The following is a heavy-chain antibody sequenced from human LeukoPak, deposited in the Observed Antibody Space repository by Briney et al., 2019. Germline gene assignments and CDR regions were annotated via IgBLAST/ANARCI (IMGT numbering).Heavy chain of an antibody. Sequence: GGSLRLSCAASGFTFSSYAMHWVRQAPGKGLEWVAVISYDGSNKYYADSVKGRFTISRDNSKNTLYLQMNSLRAEDTAVYYCARGRYSYGPAGQAFDIWGQGTMVTVSS. V-gene: IGHV3-30*04. CDR3: ARGRYSYGPAGQAFDI. CDR1: GFTFSSYA. D-gene: IGHD5-18*01. J-gene: IGHJ3*02. CDR2: ISYDGSNK.